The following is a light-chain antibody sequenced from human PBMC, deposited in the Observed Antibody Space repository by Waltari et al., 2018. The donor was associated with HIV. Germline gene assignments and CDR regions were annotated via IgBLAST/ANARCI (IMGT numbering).Light chain of an antibody. Sequence: QSALTQPASMSGSPGQSITISCTGTSSDIGNYNLFSWYQQHPGKAPKLIIYEGIKRPSGVSNRISGSKSANTASLTISGLQAEDEADYYCCSYGGSSNWLFGGGTKLTVL. CDR3: CSYGGSSNWL. CDR2: EGI. V-gene: IGLV2-23*01. J-gene: IGLJ2*01. CDR1: SSDIGNYNL.